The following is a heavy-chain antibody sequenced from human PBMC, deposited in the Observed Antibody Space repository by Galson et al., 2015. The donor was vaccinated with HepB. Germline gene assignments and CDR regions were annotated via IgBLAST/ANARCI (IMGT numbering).Heavy chain of an antibody. D-gene: IGHD6-19*01. J-gene: IGHJ2*01. V-gene: IGHV1-69*01. CDR3: ARESGWHWYFDL. CDR2: IIPIFGTA. Sequence: SCKASGGTFSSYAISWVRQAPGQGLEWMGGIIPIFGTANYAQKFQGRVTITADESTSTAYMELSSLRSEDTAVYYCARESGWHWYFDLWGRGTLVTVSS. CDR1: GGTFSSYA.